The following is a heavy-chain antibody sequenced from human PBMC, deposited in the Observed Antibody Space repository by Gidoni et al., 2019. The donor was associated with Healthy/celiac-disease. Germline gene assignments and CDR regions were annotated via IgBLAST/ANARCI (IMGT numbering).Heavy chain of an antibody. D-gene: IGHD3-10*01. V-gene: IGHV3-13*01. CDR2: IGTAGDT. J-gene: IGHJ3*02. Sequence: EVRLVESGGGLVQPGGSLRLSCAASGFPFRSYDIHGVRQATGKGLEWVSAIGTAGDTYYPGSVKGRFTISRENAKNSLYLQRNSLRAGDTAVYYCARGGITMVRGVRRPRDAFDIWGQGTMVTVSS. CDR3: ARGGITMVRGVRRPRDAFDI. CDR1: GFPFRSYD.